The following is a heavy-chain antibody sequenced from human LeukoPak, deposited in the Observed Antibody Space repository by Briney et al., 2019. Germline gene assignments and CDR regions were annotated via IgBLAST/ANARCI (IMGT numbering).Heavy chain of an antibody. Sequence: SQTLSLTCTVSGGSISSGSYDWSWIRQPAGKRLEWIGRIYTSGSTNYNPSLKSRVTISVDTSKNQFSLKLGSVTAADTAVYYCARAPWYYGSGVEAWGQGTLVTVSS. V-gene: IGHV4-61*02. D-gene: IGHD3-10*01. CDR3: ARAPWYYGSGVEA. CDR2: IYTSGST. J-gene: IGHJ5*02. CDR1: GGSISSGSYD.